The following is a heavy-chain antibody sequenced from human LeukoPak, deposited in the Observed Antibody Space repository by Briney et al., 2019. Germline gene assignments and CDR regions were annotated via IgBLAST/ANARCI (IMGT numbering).Heavy chain of an antibody. J-gene: IGHJ4*02. D-gene: IGHD3-16*01. Sequence: GGSLSLSCAASGFTVSAYLMSSVRQAPGRGLEWISYITSSGRSTNHADSVKGRFTISRDNAKNSVGLQMSSLTVEDTAVYYCTREGRGTYYPFKYWGPGALVTVSS. V-gene: IGHV3-11*01. CDR2: ITSSGRST. CDR3: TREGRGTYYPFKY. CDR1: GFTVSAYL.